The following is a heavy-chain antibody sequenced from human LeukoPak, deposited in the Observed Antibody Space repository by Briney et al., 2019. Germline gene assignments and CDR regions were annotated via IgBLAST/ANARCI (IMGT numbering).Heavy chain of an antibody. CDR1: GFTFSSYE. J-gene: IGHJ5*02. CDR2: ISSSGSTI. D-gene: IGHD6-13*01. Sequence: PGGSLRLSCAASGFTFSSYEMNWVRQAPGKGLEWVSYISSSGSTIYYADSVKGRFTISRDNSKNTLYLQMNSLRAEDTAVYYCAKDAKQLVPWYNWFDPWGQGTLVTVSS. CDR3: AKDAKQLVPWYNWFDP. V-gene: IGHV3-48*03.